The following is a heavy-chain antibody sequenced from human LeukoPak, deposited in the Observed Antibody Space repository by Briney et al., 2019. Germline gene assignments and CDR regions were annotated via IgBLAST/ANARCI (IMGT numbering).Heavy chain of an antibody. V-gene: IGHV3-66*02. CDR1: GFTVSSNY. CDR2: IYSGGST. D-gene: IGHD3-3*01. CDR3: ARSFLRSLDY. J-gene: IGHJ4*02. Sequence: PGGSLRLSRAASGFTVSSNYMSWVRQAPGKGLEWVSVIYSGGSTYYSDSVKGRFTISRDNSKNTLYLQMYSLRAEDTVVYYYARSFLRSLDYWGPGPWSPSPQ.